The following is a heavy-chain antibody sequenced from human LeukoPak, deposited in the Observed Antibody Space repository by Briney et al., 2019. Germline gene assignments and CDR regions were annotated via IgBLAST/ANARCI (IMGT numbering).Heavy chain of an antibody. CDR1: GVTFDVYA. Sequence: PGGSLRLSSAASGVTFDVYAMHCVRQAPGRGLGWGSLIIGDGGSTYYANSVKGRFTSSRDNSKNSLYLQMNSLRTEDTALYYWAKDIERWLQLNPTAFDYWGQGTLVTVSS. V-gene: IGHV3-43*02. J-gene: IGHJ4*02. D-gene: IGHD5-24*01. CDR3: AKDIERWLQLNPTAFDY. CDR2: IIGDGGST.